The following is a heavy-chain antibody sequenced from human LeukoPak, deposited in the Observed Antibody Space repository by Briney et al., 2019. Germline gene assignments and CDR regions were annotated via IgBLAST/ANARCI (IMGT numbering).Heavy chain of an antibody. CDR1: GYSISSGYY. D-gene: IGHD3-3*01. Sequence: SETLSLTCTVSGYSISSGYYWGWIRQPPGKGLEWIGSIYHSGSTYYNPSLKSRVTISVDTSKNQFSLKLSSVTAADTAVYYCARGNYDLDRVPGYYYYYYMDVWGKGTTVTVSS. CDR3: ARGNYDLDRVPGYYYYYYMDV. J-gene: IGHJ6*03. V-gene: IGHV4-38-2*02. CDR2: IYHSGST.